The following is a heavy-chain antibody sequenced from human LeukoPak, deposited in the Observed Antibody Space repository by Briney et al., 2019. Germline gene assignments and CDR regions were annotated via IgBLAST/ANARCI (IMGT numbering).Heavy chain of an antibody. CDR2: ISSSGPT. D-gene: IGHD1-14*01. V-gene: IGHV3-48*01. Sequence: PGGSLRLSCAASGFTFNSYAMNWVRQAPGKGLEWISYISSSGPTHYADSVKGRFTISRDNAKNSVYLQMNSLRLEDTAVYYCARDPPRRYDYWGQGTLVTVSS. J-gene: IGHJ4*02. CDR1: GFTFNSYA. CDR3: ARDPPRRYDY.